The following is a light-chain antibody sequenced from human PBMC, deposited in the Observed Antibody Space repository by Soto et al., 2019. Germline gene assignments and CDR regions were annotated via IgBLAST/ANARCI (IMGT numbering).Light chain of an antibody. Sequence: IVLTQSPATLSLSPWERATLSCRASQSVSSYLAWYQQKPGQAPRLLIYDTSNRATGIPARFSGSGSGTDFTLTISSLEPEDFAVYYCQQRSNWPITFGQGTRLEI. CDR3: QQRSNWPIT. CDR1: QSVSSY. J-gene: IGKJ5*01. CDR2: DTS. V-gene: IGKV3-11*01.